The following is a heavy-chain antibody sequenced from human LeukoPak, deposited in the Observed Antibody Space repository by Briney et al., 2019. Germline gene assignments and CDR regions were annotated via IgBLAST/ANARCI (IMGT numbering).Heavy chain of an antibody. CDR2: IYYSGGT. CDR1: GGSISPYY. Sequence: SGTLSLTCTVSGGSISPYYWNWIRQPPGKGLEWIGYIYYSGGTNYNASLTSRVTISVDTSQNQFSLRLSSVTAADTAVYYCARRAAAVGTYYMDVWGKGTTVTVSS. V-gene: IGHV4-59*01. D-gene: IGHD6-13*01. CDR3: ARRAAAVGTYYMDV. J-gene: IGHJ6*03.